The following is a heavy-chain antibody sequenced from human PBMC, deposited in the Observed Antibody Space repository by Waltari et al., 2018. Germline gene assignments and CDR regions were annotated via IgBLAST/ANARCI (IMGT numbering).Heavy chain of an antibody. D-gene: IGHD7-27*01. CDR3: ARDNWGPAY. J-gene: IGHJ4*02. CDR1: GLTFGSVW. CDR2: IKSDGSDS. Sequence: VQLVGSGAGLVQPGGHLRLSCPASGLTFGSVWMHWVRQAPGKGPVWVSRIKSDGSDSDYAHSVKGRFTISLDNDKDTLYLQMNSLRAEDTAVYYCARDNWGPAYWGQGTLVTVPS. V-gene: IGHV3-74*01.